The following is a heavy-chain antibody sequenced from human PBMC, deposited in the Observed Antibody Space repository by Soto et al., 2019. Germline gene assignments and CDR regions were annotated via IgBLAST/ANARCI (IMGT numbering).Heavy chain of an antibody. CDR1: GFTFSSYG. J-gene: IGHJ4*02. CDR3: AKDRQVAYCSGGSCYFDY. Sequence: GGSLRLSCAASGFTFSSYGMHWVRQAPGKGLEWVAVISYDGSNKYYADSVKGRFTISRDNSKNTLYLQMNSLRAEDTAVYYCAKDRQVAYCSGGSCYFDYWGQGTLVTVSS. CDR2: ISYDGSNK. D-gene: IGHD2-15*01. V-gene: IGHV3-30*18.